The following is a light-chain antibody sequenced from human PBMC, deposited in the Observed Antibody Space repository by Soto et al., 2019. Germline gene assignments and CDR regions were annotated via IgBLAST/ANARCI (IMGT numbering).Light chain of an antibody. CDR3: LQYGSSLFT. CDR1: QSVSSSY. CDR2: GAS. Sequence: EIVLTQSPGTLSLSPGERATLSCRASQSVSSSYLAWYQQKPGQAPRLLIYGASSRPTGIPDRFSGSGSGTDFTLTIIRLEPEDFAVYYCLQYGSSLFTFGPGTKVDIK. J-gene: IGKJ3*01. V-gene: IGKV3-20*01.